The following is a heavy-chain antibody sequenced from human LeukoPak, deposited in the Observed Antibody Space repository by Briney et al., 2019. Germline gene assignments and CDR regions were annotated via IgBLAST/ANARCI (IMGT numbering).Heavy chain of an antibody. J-gene: IGHJ6*03. D-gene: IGHD1-1*01. CDR2: IYYSGST. CDR3: ARTQGYGYYYYYYMDV. V-gene: IGHV4-28*06. Sequence: SETLSLTCAVSGYSISSSNWWGWIRQPPGKGLEWIGYIYYSGSTNYNPSLKSRVTMSVDTSKNQFSLKLSSVTALDTAVYYCARTQGYGYYYYYYMDVWGKGTTVTVSS. CDR1: GYSISSSNW.